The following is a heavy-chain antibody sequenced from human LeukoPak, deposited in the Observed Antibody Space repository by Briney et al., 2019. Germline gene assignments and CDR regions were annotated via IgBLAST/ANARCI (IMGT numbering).Heavy chain of an antibody. V-gene: IGHV3-53*01. D-gene: IGHD3-22*01. CDR3: AKAPYYYDSSNIDY. Sequence: GGSWGLSCEAPGSTARRTSMSWVRRAPGKGREGVSVIYSGGSTYYADSVKGRFTISRDNSKNTLYLQMNSLRAEDTAVYYCAKAPYYYDSSNIDYWGQGTLVTVSS. CDR1: GSTARRTS. CDR2: IYSGGST. J-gene: IGHJ4*02.